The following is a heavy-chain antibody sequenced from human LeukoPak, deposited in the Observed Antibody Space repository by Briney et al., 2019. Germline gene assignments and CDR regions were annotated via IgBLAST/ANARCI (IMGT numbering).Heavy chain of an antibody. V-gene: IGHV5-51*01. CDR2: IYPGDSES. J-gene: IGHJ4*02. CDR3: ARQVAVAAWEY. D-gene: IGHD6-19*01. Sequence: GESLKISCKGSGYSFISYWIGWVRQMPGKGLEWMGIIYPGDSESRYSPSFQGQVTISADKSINTAYLQWSSLKASDTAMYYCARQVAVAAWEYWGQGTLVNVSS. CDR1: GYSFISYW.